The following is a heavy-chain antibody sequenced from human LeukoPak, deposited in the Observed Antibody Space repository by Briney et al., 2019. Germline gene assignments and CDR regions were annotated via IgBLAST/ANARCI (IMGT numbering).Heavy chain of an antibody. CDR3: AMYNWNYGFDY. CDR1: GGSISSGGYY. D-gene: IGHD1-7*01. V-gene: IGHV4-30-2*01. J-gene: IGHJ4*02. Sequence: PSETLSLTCTVSGGSISSGGYYWSWIRQPPGKGLEWIGYIYHSGSTYYNPSLKSRVTISVDRSKNQFSLKLSSVTAADTAVYYCAMYNWNYGFDYWGQGTLVTVSS. CDR2: IYHSGST.